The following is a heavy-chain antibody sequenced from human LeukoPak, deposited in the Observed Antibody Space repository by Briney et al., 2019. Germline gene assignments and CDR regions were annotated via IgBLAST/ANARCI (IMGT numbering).Heavy chain of an antibody. J-gene: IGHJ3*02. D-gene: IGHD6-13*01. V-gene: IGHV1-69*06. Sequence: ASVKVSCKASGYTFTSYYMHWVRQAPGQGLEWMGGIIPIFGTANYAQKFQGRVTITADKSTSTAYMELSSLRSEDTAVYYCARDPYSSSWYFDAFDIWGQGTMVTVSS. CDR1: GYTFTSYY. CDR3: ARDPYSSSWYFDAFDI. CDR2: IIPIFGTA.